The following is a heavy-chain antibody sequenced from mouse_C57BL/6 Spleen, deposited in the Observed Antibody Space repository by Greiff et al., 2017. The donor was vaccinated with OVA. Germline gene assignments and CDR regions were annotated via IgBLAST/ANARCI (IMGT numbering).Heavy chain of an antibody. CDR2: INPNNGGT. CDR3: AREKLGRGYFDV. D-gene: IGHD4-1*01. Sequence: VHVKQSGPELVKPGASVKMSCKASGYTFTDYNMHWVKQSHGKSLEWIGYINPNNGGTSYNQKFKGKATLTVNKSSSTAYMELRSLTSEDSAVYYCAREKLGRGYFDVWGTGTTVTVSS. V-gene: IGHV1-22*01. CDR1: GYTFTDYN. J-gene: IGHJ1*03.